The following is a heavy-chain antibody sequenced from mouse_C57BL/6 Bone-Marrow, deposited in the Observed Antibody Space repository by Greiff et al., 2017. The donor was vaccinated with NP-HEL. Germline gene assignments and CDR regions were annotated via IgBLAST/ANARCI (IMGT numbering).Heavy chain of an antibody. D-gene: IGHD1-1*01. V-gene: IGHV14-2*01. CDR2: IDPEDGET. Sequence: VQLQQSGAELVKPGASVKLSCTASGFNIKDYYMHWVKQRTEQGLEWIGRIDPEDGETKYAPKFKGRAPIPADTSSNTAYLHLSSLTSEYTAVYYCARFPIVAFYGYFDVWGTGTTVTVSS. CDR1: GFNIKDYY. CDR3: ARFPIVAFYGYFDV. J-gene: IGHJ1*03.